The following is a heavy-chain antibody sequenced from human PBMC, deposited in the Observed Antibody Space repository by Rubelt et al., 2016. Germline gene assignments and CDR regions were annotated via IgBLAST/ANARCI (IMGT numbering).Heavy chain of an antibody. D-gene: IGHD3-10*01. Sequence: GLEWVAVISYDGSNKYYADSVKGRFTISRDNSKNTLYLQMNSLRAEDTAVYYCARVGYYGSGGGYGMDVWGQGTTVTVSS. J-gene: IGHJ6*02. V-gene: IGHV3-30*04. CDR3: ARVGYYGSGGGYGMDV. CDR2: ISYDGSNK.